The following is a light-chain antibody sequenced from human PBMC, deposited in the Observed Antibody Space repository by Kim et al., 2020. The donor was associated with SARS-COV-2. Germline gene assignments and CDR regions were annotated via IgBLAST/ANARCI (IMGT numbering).Light chain of an antibody. CDR1: LTVLHRSNNKNY. J-gene: IGKJ4*01. V-gene: IGKV4-1*01. CDR3: QQYYSSPLT. Sequence: TINCKSSLTVLHRSNNKNYLAWYKQNPGQPPKLLIYWASTRQSGVPDRFSGSGSATDFTLTISSLQAEDVAVYYCQQYYSSPLTFGGGTKVDIK. CDR2: WAS.